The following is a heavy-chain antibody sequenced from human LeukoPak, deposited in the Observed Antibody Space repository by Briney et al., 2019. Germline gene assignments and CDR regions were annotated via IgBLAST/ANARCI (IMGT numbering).Heavy chain of an antibody. CDR2: MNPNSGNT. D-gene: IGHD3-22*01. Sequence: EASVTVSCTASGYTFTSYDINWVRQATGQGLEWMGWMNPNSGNTGYAQKFQGRVTMTRNTSISTAYMELSSLRSEDTAVYYCARGRGYYYDSSARDYFDYWGQGTLVTVSS. CDR1: GYTFTSYD. V-gene: IGHV1-8*01. J-gene: IGHJ4*02. CDR3: ARGRGYYYDSSARDYFDY.